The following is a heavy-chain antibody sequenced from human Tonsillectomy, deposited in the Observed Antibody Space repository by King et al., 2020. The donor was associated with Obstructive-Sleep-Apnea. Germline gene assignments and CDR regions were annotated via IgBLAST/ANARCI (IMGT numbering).Heavy chain of an antibody. J-gene: IGHJ4*02. CDR2: IYPGDSDT. CDR3: ARHNYYDPSGSLDY. V-gene: IGHV5-51*01. Sequence: QLVQSGAEVKKPGESLKISCKGSGYSFTSYWIGWVRQMPGQGLDYMGIIYPGDSDTRYSPSFQGQVTISADKSISTAYLQWSRLKASDTAMFYCARHNYYDPSGSLDYWGQGTLVTVSS. D-gene: IGHD3-22*01. CDR1: GYSFTSYW.